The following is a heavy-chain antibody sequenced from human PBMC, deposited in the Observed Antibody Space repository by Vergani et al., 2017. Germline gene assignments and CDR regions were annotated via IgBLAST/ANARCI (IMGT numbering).Heavy chain of an antibody. CDR3: ARETDTAMVFTHHYYYGMDV. J-gene: IGHJ6*02. CDR2: IWYDGSNK. CDR1: GFTFSSYG. D-gene: IGHD5-18*01. V-gene: IGHV3-33*01. Sequence: QVQLVESGGGVVQPGRSLRLSCAASGFTFSSYGMHWVRQAPGKGLEWVAVIWYDGSNKYYADSVKGRFTISRDNSKNTLYLQMNSLRAEDTAVYYCARETDTAMVFTHHYYYGMDVWGQGTTVTVSS.